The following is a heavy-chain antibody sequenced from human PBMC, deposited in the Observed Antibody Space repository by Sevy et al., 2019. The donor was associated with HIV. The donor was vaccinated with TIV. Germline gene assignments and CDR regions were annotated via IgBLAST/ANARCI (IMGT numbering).Heavy chain of an antibody. V-gene: IGHV4-59*01. CDR1: GGSISSYF. CDR2: IYFTGNT. Sequence: SETLSLTCSVSGGSISSYFLTWVRQSPGKGLEWIGNIYFTGNTDYSPSLKSRVTLSLDTSKSHFSLILNSVTAADTAVYYCARDSTTRPRVLDYWGQGTLVTVSS. D-gene: IGHD1-1*01. J-gene: IGHJ4*02. CDR3: ARDSTTRPRVLDY.